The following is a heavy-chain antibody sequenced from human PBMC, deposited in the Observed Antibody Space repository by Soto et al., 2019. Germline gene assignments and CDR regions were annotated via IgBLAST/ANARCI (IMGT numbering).Heavy chain of an antibody. Sequence: SETLSLTCTVSGDSITSSSFCWGWIRQPPGKGLEWIGPICYSGSTYYNPSLQSRVTMSVDTSKNQFSLKLSSVTAADTGVYYCARLDGNSADYYYGMDVWGRGTTVTVSS. CDR3: ARLDGNSADYYYGMDV. D-gene: IGHD6-19*01. CDR2: ICYSGST. V-gene: IGHV4-39*01. J-gene: IGHJ6*02. CDR1: GDSITSSSFC.